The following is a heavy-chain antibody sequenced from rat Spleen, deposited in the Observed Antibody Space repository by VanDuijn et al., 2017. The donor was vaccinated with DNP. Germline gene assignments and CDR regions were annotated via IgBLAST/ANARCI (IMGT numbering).Heavy chain of an antibody. V-gene: IGHV5S23*01. D-gene: IGHD3-7*01. Sequence: EVQLVESGGGLVQPGGSLKLSCSASGFIFTNYVMAWVRQAPTKGLEWVASITNTGGSTFYRDSVKGRFTISRDNAKSTLYLQMDSLRSEDTATYYCTRLGSGRYNWFAYWGQGTLVTVSS. J-gene: IGHJ3*01. CDR2: ITNTGGST. CDR1: GFIFTNYV. CDR3: TRLGSGRYNWFAY.